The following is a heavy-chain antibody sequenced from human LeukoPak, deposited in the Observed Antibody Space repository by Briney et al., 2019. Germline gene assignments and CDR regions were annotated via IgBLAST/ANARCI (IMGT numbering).Heavy chain of an antibody. J-gene: IGHJ4*02. CDR3: AKDPRLLWFGELLEYYFDY. CDR2: ISGSGGST. Sequence: PGGSLRLSCAASGFPFSSYATSWVRQAPGKGLEWVSAISGSGGSTYYADSVKGRFTISRDNSKNTLYLQMNSLRAEDTAVYYCAKDPRLLWFGELLEYYFDYWGQGTLVTVSS. D-gene: IGHD3-10*01. V-gene: IGHV3-23*01. CDR1: GFPFSSYA.